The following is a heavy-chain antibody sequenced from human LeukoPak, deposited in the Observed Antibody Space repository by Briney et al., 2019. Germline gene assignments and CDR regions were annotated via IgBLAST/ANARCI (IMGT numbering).Heavy chain of an antibody. CDR1: GFTFSSYA. Sequence: GACLRLSCSASGFTFSSYAMSWARHAPGKGLGWVSVIISSGGSTYYASSVEGPFTMSRDNFKNTLYMDMNSLRAEDAALYYCAEPNTMISLNDAFDIWGKGTMVTVSS. J-gene: IGHJ3*02. D-gene: IGHD3-22*01. CDR2: IISSGGST. CDR3: AEPNTMISLNDAFDI. V-gene: IGHV3-23*01.